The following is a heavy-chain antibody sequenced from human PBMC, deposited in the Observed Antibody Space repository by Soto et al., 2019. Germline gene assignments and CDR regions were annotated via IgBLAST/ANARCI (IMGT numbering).Heavy chain of an antibody. Sequence: QITLKESGPTLVRPTQTLTVTCTVSGFSLSTDAVGVAWIRQPPGKALEWLALIYWNDEARYKSSLNNRLTITKDTSKSQVVLTMTDMAPLDTATYFCAHRIAAPGRTLDYWGQGILVTVSS. D-gene: IGHD6-13*01. J-gene: IGHJ4*02. V-gene: IGHV2-5*01. CDR1: GFSLSTDAVG. CDR3: AHRIAAPGRTLDY. CDR2: IYWNDEA.